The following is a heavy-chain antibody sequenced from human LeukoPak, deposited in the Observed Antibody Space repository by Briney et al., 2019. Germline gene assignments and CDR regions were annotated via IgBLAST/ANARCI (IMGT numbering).Heavy chain of an antibody. V-gene: IGHV4-34*01. D-gene: IGHD3-22*01. J-gene: IGHJ4*02. CDR3: ARGPFMPIVVAHREYFDY. Sequence: SETLSLTCAVYGGSFSGYYWSWIHQPPGKGLEWIGEINHSGSTNYNPSLKSRVTISVDTSKNQFSLKLSSVTAADTAVYYCARGPFMPIVVAHREYFDYWGQGTLVTVSS. CDR1: GGSFSGYY. CDR2: INHSGST.